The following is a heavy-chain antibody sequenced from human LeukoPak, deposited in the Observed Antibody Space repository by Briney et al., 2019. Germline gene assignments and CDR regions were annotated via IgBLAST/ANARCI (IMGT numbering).Heavy chain of an antibody. J-gene: IGHJ4*02. CDR3: ARGLRGYSYGYDN. CDR1: GFTFSDYY. V-gene: IGHV3-11*01. Sequence: PGGSLRLSCAASGFTFSDYYMNWIRQAPGKGLEWVSYISSGGSSIYYADSARGRFAISRDNAKNSLYLQMNSLRAEDTAVYYCARGLRGYSYGYDNWGQGTLVTVSS. CDR2: ISSGGSSI. D-gene: IGHD5-18*01.